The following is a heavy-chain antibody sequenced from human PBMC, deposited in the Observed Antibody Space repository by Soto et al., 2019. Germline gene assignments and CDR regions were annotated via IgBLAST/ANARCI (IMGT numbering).Heavy chain of an antibody. CDR1: GFTVSSSY. CDR2: LYSGGDT. V-gene: IGHV3-53*04. D-gene: IGHD3-10*01. J-gene: IGHJ6*03. Sequence: QLVESGGALVLPGGSLRLSCAASGFTVSSSYMSWVRQAPGKGLEWVSILYSGGDTYYADSVKGRVTISRHTSENTLYLQMNSLRAEDTAVYFCARAAWGLWFGYMDVWGKGPTVTVSS. CDR3: ARAAWGLWFGYMDV.